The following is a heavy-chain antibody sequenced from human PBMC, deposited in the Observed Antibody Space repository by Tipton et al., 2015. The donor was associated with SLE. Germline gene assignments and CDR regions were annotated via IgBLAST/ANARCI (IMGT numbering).Heavy chain of an antibody. J-gene: IGHJ3*01. CDR3: ASLVGVSTSGAFDL. CDR2: LYYSGTT. V-gene: IGHV4-39*07. D-gene: IGHD1-26*01. Sequence: TLSLTCIVSGGSVSSGAFYWGWIRQPPGKGLEWIGSLYYSGTTYYNTSLKSRVTISIDTSKKQFSLKLTSVAAADTAMYYCASLVGVSTSGAFDLWGQGTMVTVSS. CDR1: GGSVSSGAFY.